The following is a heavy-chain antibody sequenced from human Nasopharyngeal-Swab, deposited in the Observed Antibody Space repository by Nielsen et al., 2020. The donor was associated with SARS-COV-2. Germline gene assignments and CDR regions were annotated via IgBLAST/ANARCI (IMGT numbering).Heavy chain of an antibody. CDR1: GYTFTSYG. V-gene: IGHV1-18*01. Sequence: ASVKVSCKASGYTFTSYGISWVRQAAGQGLEWMGWISAYNGNTNYAQKLQGRVTMTTDTSTSTAYMELRSLRSDDTAVYYCARLPVGYSSSRYNWFDPWGQGTLVTVSS. CDR3: ARLPVGYSSSRYNWFDP. J-gene: IGHJ5*02. CDR2: ISAYNGNT. D-gene: IGHD6-13*01.